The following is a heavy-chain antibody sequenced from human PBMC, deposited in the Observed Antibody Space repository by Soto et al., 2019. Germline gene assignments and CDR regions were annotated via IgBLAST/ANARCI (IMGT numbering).Heavy chain of an antibody. CDR3: ARGRGWYDY. CDR2: IDAGNGKT. V-gene: IGHV1-3*01. J-gene: IGHJ4*02. Sequence: QVQLVQSGAEVKKPGASVKVSCKASGYIFNRYVMHWVRQAPGQRPEWMGWIDAGNGKTKYSEKFQGRVTITRDKSASTAYMELTTLRSEDTAVYYCARGRGWYDYWGQGTQVIVSS. CDR1: GYIFNRYV. D-gene: IGHD6-19*01.